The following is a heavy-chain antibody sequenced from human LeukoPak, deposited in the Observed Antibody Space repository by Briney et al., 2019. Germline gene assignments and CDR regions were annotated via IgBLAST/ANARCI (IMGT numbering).Heavy chain of an antibody. CDR1: GGTFSSYA. CDR2: IIPILSIA. CDR3: AKMDDRADY. Sequence: SSVPVSCKASGGTFSSYAISWVRQAPGQGLEWMGRIIPILSIANYAQKFQGRVTITADKSTSTAYMELSSLRSEDTAVYYCAKMDDRADYWGQGTLVTVSS. V-gene: IGHV1-69*04. J-gene: IGHJ4*02. D-gene: IGHD2-2*03.